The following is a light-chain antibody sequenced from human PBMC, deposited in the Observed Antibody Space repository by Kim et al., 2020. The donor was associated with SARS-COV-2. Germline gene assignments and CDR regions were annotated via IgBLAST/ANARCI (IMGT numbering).Light chain of an antibody. CDR1: QRIARY. Sequence: ESVRARVTITCGASQRIARYLNWYQHKLGKAPKLLIYASSILQSGVSSRFSGSGSVTDFTLTISSLQPEDFATYYCQQSYRAAWTFGQGTKVDIK. J-gene: IGKJ1*01. V-gene: IGKV1-39*01. CDR2: ASS. CDR3: QQSYRAAWT.